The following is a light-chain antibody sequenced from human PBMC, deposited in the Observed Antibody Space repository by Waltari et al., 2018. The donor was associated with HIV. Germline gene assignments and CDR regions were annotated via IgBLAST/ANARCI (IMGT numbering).Light chain of an antibody. V-gene: IGLV1-44*01. CDR3: AAWDDSLNGYV. J-gene: IGLJ1*01. Sequence: QSVLTQPPSASGTPGQRVTISCSGSRSNIGSNPVNWYQQLPGTAPKLLSYSNNQRPSGVPDRFSGSKSGTSASLAISGLQSEDEADYYCAAWDDSLNGYVFGTGTKVNVL. CDR1: RSNIGSNP. CDR2: SNN.